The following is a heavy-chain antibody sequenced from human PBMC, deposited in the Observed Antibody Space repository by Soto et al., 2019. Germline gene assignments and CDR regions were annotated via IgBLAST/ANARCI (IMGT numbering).Heavy chain of an antibody. Sequence: SPRQAPGQRLEWMGWINAGNWNTKYSQKFQGRVTITRDTSASTAYMEMNSLRVEDTAVYDCARLYDNSAWPAFWGKGTL. CDR2: INAGNWNT. D-gene: IGHD3-22*01. V-gene: IGHV1-3*01. CDR3: ARLYDNSAWPAF. J-gene: IGHJ4*02.